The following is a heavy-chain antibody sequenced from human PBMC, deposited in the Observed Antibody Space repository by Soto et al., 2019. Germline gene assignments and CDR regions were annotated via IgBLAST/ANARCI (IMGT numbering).Heavy chain of an antibody. CDR2: IYYNGNT. V-gene: IGHV4-39*01. D-gene: IGHD2-2*01. CDR3: VRHMHHPNFEY. Sequence: PSETLSLTCAVSGGSITSGPYYWAWVRQPPGKELEWIGDIYYNGNTYYNPSLTSRATISRDTSKNQFFLNLNSLTAADTALYYRVRHMHHPNFEYWGQGALVTVSS. J-gene: IGHJ4*02. CDR1: GGSITSGPYY.